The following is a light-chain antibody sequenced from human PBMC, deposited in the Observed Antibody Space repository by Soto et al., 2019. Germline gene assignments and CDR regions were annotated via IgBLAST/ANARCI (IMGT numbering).Light chain of an antibody. V-gene: IGKV1-5*01. J-gene: IGKJ1*01. Sequence: DIQMTQSPSTLSASVGDRVTITCRASQSISSWLAWYPQKPGKAPKLLIYDASTLESGVPSRFSGSGSGTEFTLTISSLQPDDFATYYCQQYNSYSWTFGQGTKVDI. CDR3: QQYNSYSWT. CDR2: DAS. CDR1: QSISSW.